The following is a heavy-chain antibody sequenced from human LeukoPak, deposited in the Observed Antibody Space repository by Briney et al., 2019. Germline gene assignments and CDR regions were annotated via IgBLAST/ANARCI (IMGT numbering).Heavy chain of an antibody. D-gene: IGHD5-18*01. CDR1: GFTFSSYS. CDR2: ISSSSSTI. Sequence: TGGSLRLSCAASGFTFSSYSMNWVRQAPGKGLEWVSYISSSSSTIYYADSVKGRFTISRDNAENSLYLQMNSLRDEDTAVYYCARDPVGDTAMVWFDPWGQGTLVTASS. J-gene: IGHJ5*02. CDR3: ARDPVGDTAMVWFDP. V-gene: IGHV3-48*02.